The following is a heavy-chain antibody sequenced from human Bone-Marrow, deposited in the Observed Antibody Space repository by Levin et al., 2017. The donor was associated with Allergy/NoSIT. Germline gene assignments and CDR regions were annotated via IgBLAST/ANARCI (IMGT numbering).Heavy chain of an antibody. V-gene: IGHV4-39*07. D-gene: IGHD4/OR15-4a*01. Sequence: PSETLSLTCTVSGDSISSDSYYWGWIRQTPGKGLEWIGSFYYRGSTYVNPSLKSRVTISVDASKNQFSLKLTSVTAADTAVYYCARVHGVDMTMTGGSQSYWWAGDYWGQGTLVTVSS. CDR2: FYYRGST. CDR1: GDSISSDSYY. J-gene: IGHJ4*02. CDR3: ARVHGVDMTMTGGSQSYWWAGDY.